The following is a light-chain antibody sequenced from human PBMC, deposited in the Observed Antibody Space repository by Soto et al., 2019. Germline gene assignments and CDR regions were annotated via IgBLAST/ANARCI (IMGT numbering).Light chain of an antibody. J-gene: IGKJ5*01. CDR1: QSVSSY. Sequence: EIVLTQSPATLSLSAGDRATLSCRASQSVSSYLAWYQQKPGQAPRLLIYDASNVATGIPARFSGSGSGTDFTITISSREPEDSAVHSCQRHSKWPPITFGQGTQLEIK. CDR2: DAS. CDR3: QRHSKWPPIT. V-gene: IGKV3-11*01.